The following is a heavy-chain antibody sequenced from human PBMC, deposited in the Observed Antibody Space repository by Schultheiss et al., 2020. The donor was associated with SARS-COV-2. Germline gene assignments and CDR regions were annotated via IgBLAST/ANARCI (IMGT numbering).Heavy chain of an antibody. J-gene: IGHJ6*02. CDR2: ISAYNGNT. CDR1: GYTFTSYD. CDR3: ARDQPSRIQLWLPYGMDV. Sequence: ASVKVSCKASGYTFTSYDINWVRQAPGQGLEWMGWISAYNGNTNYAQKLQGRVTMTTDTSTSTAYMELRSLRSDDTAVYYCARDQPSRIQLWLPYGMDVWGQGTTVTVSS. V-gene: IGHV1-18*01. D-gene: IGHD5-18*01.